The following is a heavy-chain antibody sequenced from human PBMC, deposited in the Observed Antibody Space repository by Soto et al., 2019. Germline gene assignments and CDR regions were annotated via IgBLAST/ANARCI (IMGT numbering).Heavy chain of an antibody. V-gene: IGHV4-59*01. CDR3: ARVDAHYDILTGYHAYYYYGMDV. CDR1: GVSISSYY. J-gene: IGHJ6*02. Sequence: SETLSLTCTVSGVSISSYYRSWIRQPPGKGLEWIGYIYYSGSTNYNPSLKSRVTISVDTSKNQFSLKLSSVTAADTAVYYCARVDAHYDILTGYHAYYYYGMDVWGQGTTVTVSS. CDR2: IYYSGST. D-gene: IGHD3-9*01.